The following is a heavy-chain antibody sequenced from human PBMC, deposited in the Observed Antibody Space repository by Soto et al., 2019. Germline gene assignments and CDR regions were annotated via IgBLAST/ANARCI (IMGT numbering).Heavy chain of an antibody. CDR2: IWFDGSNR. V-gene: IGHV3-33*03. J-gene: IGHJ6*02. D-gene: IGHD1-7*01. Sequence: QEQLVESGGGAVQPGRSLRLSCAASGFGFSDFGMHWVGQAPGKGLEWVAVIWFDGSNRYYTDSVKGRFTISKDNSKTSADREMKRMRGEDTAVYYSPMWNYTITCNCSRIDVWGQRTTVTVSS. CDR1: GFGFSDFG. CDR3: PMWNYTITCNCSRIDV.